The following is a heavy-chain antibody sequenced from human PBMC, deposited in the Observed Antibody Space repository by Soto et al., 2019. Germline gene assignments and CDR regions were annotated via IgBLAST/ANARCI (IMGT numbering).Heavy chain of an antibody. CDR2: ISGSGGTT. CDR3: AKGGGGLAAAAVRPLGASDC. Sequence: EVQLLESGGGLVQPGGSLRLSCAASGFTFSNYAMTWVRQAPGKGLEWVSAISGSGGTTYYADSVKGRFTSSRDNSKNKLYLQMNSLRVEDTALYYCAKGGGGLAAAAVRPLGASDCWGQGTLVTVSS. CDR1: GFTFSNYA. D-gene: IGHD6-13*01. V-gene: IGHV3-23*01. J-gene: IGHJ4*02.